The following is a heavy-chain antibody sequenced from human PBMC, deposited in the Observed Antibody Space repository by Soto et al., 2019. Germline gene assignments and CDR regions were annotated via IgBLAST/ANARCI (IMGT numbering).Heavy chain of an antibody. CDR2: TYYRTKWFF. CDR1: GGGVFSISAV. J-gene: IGHJ3*01. V-gene: IGHV6-1*01. Sequence: TLSVTCAASGGGVFSISAVSISFRQYPSRGLEWLGRTYYRTKWFFEYAGSVRSRISINPDTSKNQFSLHLNSAAPEDTAVYYCAGGGDAFDVWGQGTLVTVSS. CDR3: AGGGDAFDV. D-gene: IGHD3-16*01.